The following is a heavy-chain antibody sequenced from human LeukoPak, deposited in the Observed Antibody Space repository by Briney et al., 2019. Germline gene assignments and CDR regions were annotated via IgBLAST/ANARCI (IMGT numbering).Heavy chain of an antibody. CDR1: GYTFTGYY. Sequence: GASVTVSCMASGYTFTGYYIYWVRQAPGQGLEWMGWINPNSDDTSYAQKFQGRVTMTRDTSISTPYMELSRLRSDDTAVYYCARQDGDLDYWGQGTLVTVSS. CDR2: INPNSDDT. J-gene: IGHJ4*02. V-gene: IGHV1-2*02. D-gene: IGHD4-17*01. CDR3: ARQDGDLDY.